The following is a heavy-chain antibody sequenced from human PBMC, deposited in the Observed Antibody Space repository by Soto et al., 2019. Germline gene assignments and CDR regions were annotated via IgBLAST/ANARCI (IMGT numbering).Heavy chain of an antibody. J-gene: IGHJ6*02. CDR2: IYYSGSP. Sequence: QLQLQESGPGLVKPSETLSLTCTVSGGSISSSSYYWGWIRQPPGKGLEWIGSIYYSGSPYYNPSLKSRVTTSVDTSRIQFSMKLSSATAADTAVYYCARLNGVCSPSYVCYGMDVWGQGTTVTVSS. CDR3: ARLNGVCSPSYVCYGMDV. CDR1: GGSISSSSYY. D-gene: IGHD2-8*01. V-gene: IGHV4-39*01.